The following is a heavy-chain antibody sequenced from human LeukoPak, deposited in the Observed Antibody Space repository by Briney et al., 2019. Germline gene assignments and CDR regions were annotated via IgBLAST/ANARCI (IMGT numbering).Heavy chain of an antibody. CDR3: ARRWVVTAGAFDI. Sequence: GESLKISCKGSGYSFTSYWIGWVRQMPGKGLEWMGIIYPGDSDTRYSPSFQGQGTISADKSISTAYLQWSSLKASDTAMYYCARRWVVTAGAFDIWGQRSLVTVSS. D-gene: IGHD2-21*02. J-gene: IGHJ3*02. CDR2: IYPGDSDT. CDR1: GYSFTSYW. V-gene: IGHV5-51*01.